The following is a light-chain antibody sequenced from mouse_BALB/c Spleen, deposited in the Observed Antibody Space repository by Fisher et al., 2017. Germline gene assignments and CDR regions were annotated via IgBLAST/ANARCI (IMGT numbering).Light chain of an antibody. CDR2: DTS. J-gene: IGKJ1*01. Sequence: IVLTQSTAIMSASLGEEITLTCSASSSVSYMHWYQQKSGTSPKRWIYDTSKLASGVPARFSGSGSGTDFSLNIHPMEEDDTAMYFCQQSKEVPWTFGGGTKLEIK. V-gene: IGKV4-59*01. CDR1: SSVSY. CDR3: QQSKEVPWT.